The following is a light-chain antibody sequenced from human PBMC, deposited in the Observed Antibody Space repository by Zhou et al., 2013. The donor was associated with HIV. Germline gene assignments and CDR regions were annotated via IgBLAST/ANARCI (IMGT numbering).Light chain of an antibody. Sequence: EIVLTQSPATLSLSPGERATLSCRASQSVSSYLAWYQQKPGQAPRLLIYDASNRATGIPARFSGSGSATEFTLTISSLQSEDFATYYCQQYLDWPPTFGQGTKVEIK. V-gene: IGKV3-11*01. CDR2: DAS. CDR1: QSVSSY. J-gene: IGKJ1*01. CDR3: QQYLDWPPT.